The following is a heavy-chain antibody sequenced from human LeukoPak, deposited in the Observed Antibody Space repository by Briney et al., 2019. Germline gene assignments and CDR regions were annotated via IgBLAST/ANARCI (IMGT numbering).Heavy chain of an antibody. CDR3: ARGSGGVYSGYDHFDY. J-gene: IGHJ4*02. Sequence: SETLSLTCAVYGGSFSGYYWSWIRQPPGKGLEWIGEINHSGSTNYNPSLKSRVTISVDTSKDQFSLKLSSVTAADTAVYYCARGSGGVYSGYDHFDYWGQGTLVTVSS. D-gene: IGHD5-12*01. V-gene: IGHV4-34*01. CDR1: GGSFSGYY. CDR2: INHSGST.